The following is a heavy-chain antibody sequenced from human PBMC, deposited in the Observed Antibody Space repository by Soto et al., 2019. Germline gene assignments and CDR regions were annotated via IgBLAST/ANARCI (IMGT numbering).Heavy chain of an antibody. Sequence: GVSPRLSFAAYGFTLNGYAMDWVRQAPGKGLEYVSGISSNGVGTYYANSVQGRFTISRDNSKNTVYLQMGSLRPEDMAVYYCAKRARPDFYYMDVWGKGTTLTVSS. D-gene: IGHD6-6*01. V-gene: IGHV3-64*01. CDR3: AKRARPDFYYMDV. CDR2: ISSNGVGT. CDR1: GFTLNGYA. J-gene: IGHJ6*03.